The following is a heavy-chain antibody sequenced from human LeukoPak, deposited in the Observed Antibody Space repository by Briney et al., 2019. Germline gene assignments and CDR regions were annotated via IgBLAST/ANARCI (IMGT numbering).Heavy chain of an antibody. D-gene: IGHD3-22*01. Sequence: PGGSLRLSCAASRFTFRSYAMSWVRQAPGKGLEWVAAISGSGDSTYYPDSVKGRFTISRDNSKNTLYLQMNSLRAEDTAVYYCAKEFDSSGYFDDWGQGTLVTVSS. CDR2: ISGSGDST. CDR3: AKEFDSSGYFDD. V-gene: IGHV3-23*01. J-gene: IGHJ4*02. CDR1: RFTFRSYA.